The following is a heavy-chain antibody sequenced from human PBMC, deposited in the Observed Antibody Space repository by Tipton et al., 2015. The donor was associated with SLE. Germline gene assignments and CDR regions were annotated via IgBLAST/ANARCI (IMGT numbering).Heavy chain of an antibody. CDR1: GFTFSSYG. V-gene: IGHV3-30*02. CDR3: ARGIKGFCSSTICYDWYFDL. J-gene: IGHJ2*01. D-gene: IGHD2-2*01. Sequence: SLRLSCAASGFTFSSYGMHWVRQAPGKGLEWVAFIRSDGSHKYSADSVKGRFTISRDNSKSMLYLQMNSLRAEDTALYFCARGIKGFCSSTICYDWYFDLWGRGTLVTVSS. CDR2: IRSDGSHK.